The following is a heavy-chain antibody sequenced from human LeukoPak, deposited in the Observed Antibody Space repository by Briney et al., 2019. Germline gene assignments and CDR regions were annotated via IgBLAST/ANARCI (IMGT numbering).Heavy chain of an antibody. CDR2: IYYSGST. J-gene: IGHJ3*02. CDR1: GGSISSYH. D-gene: IGHD4-17*01. Sequence: PSETLSLTCTVSGGSISSYHWSWIRQPPGKGLEWIGYIYYSGSTNYNPSLKSRVTISVDTSKNQFSLKLSSVTAADTAVYYCARDDTVTGNDAFDIWGQGTMVTVSS. CDR3: ARDDTVTGNDAFDI. V-gene: IGHV4-59*01.